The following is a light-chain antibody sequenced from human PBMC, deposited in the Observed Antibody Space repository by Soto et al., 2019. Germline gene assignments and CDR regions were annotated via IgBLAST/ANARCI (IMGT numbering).Light chain of an antibody. CDR3: SSYTISNTLPFV. V-gene: IGLV2-14*01. J-gene: IGLJ1*01. CDR2: EVT. CDR1: GRDVGGYNY. Sequence: QSVLTQPASVSGSPGQSITISCTGTGRDVGGYNYVSWYQQYPGKSPKLLIYEVTHRPSGVSNRFSGSKSGNTASLTISGLQAEDEADFYCSSYTISNTLPFVFGTGTKVTVL.